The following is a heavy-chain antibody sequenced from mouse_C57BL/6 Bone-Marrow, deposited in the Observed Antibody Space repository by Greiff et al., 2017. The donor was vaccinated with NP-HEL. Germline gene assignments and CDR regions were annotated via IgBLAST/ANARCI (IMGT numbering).Heavy chain of an antibody. D-gene: IGHD3-1*01. CDR3: AGDSSGGDWYFDV. J-gene: IGHJ1*03. CDR2: ITHSGET. CDR1: GFPITSGYY. Sequence: VQRVESGPGLVKPSQSLFLTCSITGFPITSGYYWIWIRQSPGKPLEWMGYITHSGETFYNPSLQSPISITRETSKNQFFLQLNSVTTEDTAMYYCAGDSSGGDWYFDVWGTGTTVTVSS. V-gene: IGHV12-3*01.